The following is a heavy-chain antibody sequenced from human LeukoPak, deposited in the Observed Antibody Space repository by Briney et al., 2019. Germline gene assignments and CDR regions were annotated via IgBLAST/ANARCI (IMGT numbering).Heavy chain of an antibody. D-gene: IGHD3-10*01. J-gene: IGHJ4*02. CDR1: GGSISSGDYY. V-gene: IGHV4-30-4*01. Sequence: SQTRSLTCTVSGGSISSGDYYWSWIRQPPGKGLEWIGYIYYSGSTYYNPSLKSRVTISVDTSKNQFSLKLSSVTAADTAVYYCARDHYYGSGSYYDPDYWGQGTLVTVSS. CDR3: ARDHYYGSGSYYDPDY. CDR2: IYYSGST.